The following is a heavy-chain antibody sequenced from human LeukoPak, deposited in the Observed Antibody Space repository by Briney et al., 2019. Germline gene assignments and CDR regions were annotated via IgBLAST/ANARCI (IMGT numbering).Heavy chain of an antibody. CDR3: ARDPYYDNISSWSRGWYFDL. J-gene: IGHJ2*01. CDR1: GFTFSSYG. CDR2: ISNVGTNE. D-gene: IGHD3-22*01. V-gene: IGHV3-30*19. Sequence: PGGSLRLSCAASGFTFSSYGMHWVRQVPGKGLEWVAVISNVGTNEYYGDSVKGRFTISRDNSKNTLDLQMNSLRPEDTAIYYCARDPYYDNISSWSRGWYFDLWGRGTLVIVSS.